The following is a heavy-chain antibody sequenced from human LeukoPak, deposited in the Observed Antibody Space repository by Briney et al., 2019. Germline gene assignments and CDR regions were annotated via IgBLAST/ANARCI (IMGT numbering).Heavy chain of an antibody. CDR2: LYLSRTT. CDR3: VRHDGRGGATMGSLDS. J-gene: IGHJ4*02. V-gene: IGHV4-39*01. Sequence: PSETLSLTCTVSGGSISGGSHHWGRFRQSPGKGLEWIGSLYLSRTTYYNPSLNSRVTISVDTSKNQFSLQLNSVTAADTAVYYCVRHDGRGGATMGSLDSWGQGSLVTVSS. CDR1: GGSISGGSHH. D-gene: IGHD5-12*01.